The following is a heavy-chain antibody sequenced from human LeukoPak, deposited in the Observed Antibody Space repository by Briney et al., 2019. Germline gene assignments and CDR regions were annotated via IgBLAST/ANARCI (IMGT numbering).Heavy chain of an antibody. CDR2: IYYSGGT. V-gene: IGHV4-31*03. CDR1: GGSISSGGYY. CDR3: ARDATDDSSGYYYYAFDI. J-gene: IGHJ3*02. Sequence: SETLSLTCTVSGGSISSGGYYWSWIRQHPGKGLEWIGYIYYSGGTYYNPSLKSRVTISVDTSKNQFSLKLSSVTAADTAVYYCARDATDDSSGYYYYAFDIWGQGTMVTVSS. D-gene: IGHD3-22*01.